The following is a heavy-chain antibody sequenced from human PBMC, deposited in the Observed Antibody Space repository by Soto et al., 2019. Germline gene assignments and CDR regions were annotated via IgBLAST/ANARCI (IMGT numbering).Heavy chain of an antibody. Sequence: SETLSLTCAVYGGSFSGYYWSWIRQPPGKGLEWIGEINHSGSTNYNPSLKSRVTISVDTSKNQFSLKLSSVTAADTAVYYCAGGHSGIAAAGIAFDIWGQGTMVTVSS. CDR1: GGSFSGYY. D-gene: IGHD6-13*01. CDR3: AGGHSGIAAAGIAFDI. V-gene: IGHV4-34*01. J-gene: IGHJ3*02. CDR2: INHSGST.